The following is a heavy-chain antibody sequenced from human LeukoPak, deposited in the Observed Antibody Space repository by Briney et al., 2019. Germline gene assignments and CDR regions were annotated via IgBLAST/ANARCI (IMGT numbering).Heavy chain of an antibody. CDR1: GGTFSSYA. V-gene: IGHV1-69*05. J-gene: IGHJ4*02. CDR2: IIPIFGTA. Sequence: GASVTVSCKASGGTFSSYAISWVRQAPGQGLEWMGGIIPIFGTANYAQKFQGRVTITTDESTSTAYMELSSLRSEDTAVYYCARVSSSSYYFDYWGQGTLVTVSS. CDR3: ARVSSSSYYFDY. D-gene: IGHD6-6*01.